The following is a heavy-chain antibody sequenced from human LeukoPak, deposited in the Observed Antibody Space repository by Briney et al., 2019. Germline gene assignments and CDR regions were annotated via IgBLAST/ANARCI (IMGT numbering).Heavy chain of an antibody. CDR3: ARAQSRGCSYGPFAY. J-gene: IGHJ4*02. CDR1: GGSISSSTYN. V-gene: IGHV4-39*07. Sequence: KPSETLSLTCNVSGGSISSSTYNGGWIRQPPGKGLEWIESIYYSGSTYYNPSLKSRVTFSVDTSNNQFSLKLTSVTAADTAVYYCARAQSRGCSYGPFAYWGQGTLVTVSS. D-gene: IGHD5-18*01. CDR2: IYYSGST.